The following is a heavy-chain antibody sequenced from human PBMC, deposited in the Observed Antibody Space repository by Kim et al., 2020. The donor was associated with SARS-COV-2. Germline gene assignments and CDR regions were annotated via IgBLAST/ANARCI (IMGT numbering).Heavy chain of an antibody. D-gene: IGHD6-6*01. CDR2: INPNSGGT. CDR3: ARTLYSSSSVNIDP. J-gene: IGHJ5*02. V-gene: IGHV1-2*02. Sequence: ASVKVSCKASGYTFTGYYMHWVRQAPGQGLEWMGWINPNSGGTNYAQKFQGRVTMTRDTSISTAYMELSRLRSDDTAVYYCARTLYSSSSVNIDPWGQGTLVTVSS. CDR1: GYTFTGYY.